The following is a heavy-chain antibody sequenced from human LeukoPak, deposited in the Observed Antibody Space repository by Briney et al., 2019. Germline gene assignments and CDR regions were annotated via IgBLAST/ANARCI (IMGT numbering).Heavy chain of an antibody. Sequence: NPSDTLSLTCDVYRYSVNNNDWWGWIRQPPGKGLEWIGYIYHNGDTYYSPSLKSRITLSVDTSKNQFSLKLSSVTAADTAVYYCARGDMDDYFDYWGQGTLVTASS. CDR1: RYSVNNNDW. CDR2: IYHNGDT. V-gene: IGHV4-28*03. J-gene: IGHJ4*02. D-gene: IGHD2-15*01. CDR3: ARGDMDDYFDY.